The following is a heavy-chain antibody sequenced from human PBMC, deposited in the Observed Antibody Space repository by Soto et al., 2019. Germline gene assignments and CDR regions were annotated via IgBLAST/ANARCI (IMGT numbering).Heavy chain of an antibody. Sequence: SLRLFCAASGFTFSIYGMHSARQVPGKGLEWVAVIWYDGSNKYYAESVKGRFTISRDNSKNTLYLQMNSLTAEDTAVYYCAIDQSIRYSGDLYYYYSMDVWGQGTKVTVSS. CDR3: AIDQSIRYSGDLYYYYSMDV. D-gene: IGHD5-12*01. CDR1: GFTFSIYG. CDR2: IWYDGSNK. V-gene: IGHV3-33*01. J-gene: IGHJ6*02.